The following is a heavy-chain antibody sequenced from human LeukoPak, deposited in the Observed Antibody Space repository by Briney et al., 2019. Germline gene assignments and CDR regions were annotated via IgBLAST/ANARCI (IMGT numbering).Heavy chain of an antibody. CDR3: AREVDGGSYYNYFDY. CDR2: ISSSSSTI. CDR1: GFTFSSYS. J-gene: IGHJ4*02. Sequence: GGSLRLSCAASGFTFSSYSMNWVRQAPGKGLEWVSYISSSSSTIYYADSVKGRFTISRDNAKNSLYLQMNSLRDEDTAVYYCAREVDGGSYYNYFDYWGQGTLVTVSS. D-gene: IGHD1-26*01. V-gene: IGHV3-48*02.